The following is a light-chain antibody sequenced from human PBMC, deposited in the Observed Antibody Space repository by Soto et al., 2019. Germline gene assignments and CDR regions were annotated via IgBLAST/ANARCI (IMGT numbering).Light chain of an antibody. J-gene: IGKJ5*01. CDR2: EVS. CDR1: QSLLHSDGKTY. CDR3: HHYHNWPMT. V-gene: IGKV2D-29*01. Sequence: DIVMTQTPLSLSVTPGQPASISCKSSQSLLHSDGKTYLYWYLQKPGQPPQLLIYEVSTRATGIPARFSGSESGTEFTLTISSLQSEDFAVYYCHHYHNWPMTFGQGTRLEIK.